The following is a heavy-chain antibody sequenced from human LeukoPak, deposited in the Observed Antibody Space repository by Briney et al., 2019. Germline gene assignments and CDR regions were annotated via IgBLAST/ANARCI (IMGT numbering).Heavy chain of an antibody. Sequence: GGSLRLSCEASGVTFSSYAMSWVRQAPGKGPEWVSGISGSGGGTYYADSVKGRFAISRDNSKNTLYLQMNSLRAEDTAVYYCAGRGSGYYYWGQGTLVTVSS. V-gene: IGHV3-23*01. CDR1: GVTFSSYA. J-gene: IGHJ4*02. CDR3: AGRGSGYYY. CDR2: ISGSGGGT. D-gene: IGHD3-22*01.